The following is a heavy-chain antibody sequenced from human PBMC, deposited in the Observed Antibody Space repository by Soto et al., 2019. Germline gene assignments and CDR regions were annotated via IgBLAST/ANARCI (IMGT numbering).Heavy chain of an antibody. Sequence: QVQLVESGGGLVQPGRSLRLSCAASGFSFGAYAMFWVRQAPGKGLEWVAVISYDGANIYYADSVKGRFTISRDNSKNTLYVQMNSLRTEDTAIYYCARDRSGIRGFDYWGQGTLVTASS. CDR3: ARDRSGIRGFDY. J-gene: IGHJ4*02. V-gene: IGHV3-30-3*01. CDR1: GFSFGAYA. CDR2: ISYDGANI. D-gene: IGHD3-10*01.